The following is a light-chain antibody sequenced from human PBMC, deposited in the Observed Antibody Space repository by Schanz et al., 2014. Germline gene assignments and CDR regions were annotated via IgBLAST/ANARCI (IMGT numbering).Light chain of an antibody. J-gene: IGLJ2*01. Sequence: QSALTQPRSVSGSPGQSVTISCTGTSSDVGAYNYVSWYQQHPGRAPKLMIFDVNQRPSGVPDRFSGSKSGNTASLTVSGXXXEDEADYYCSSYTSSTTLVFGGGTKLTVL. CDR1: SSDVGAYNY. CDR2: DVN. CDR3: SSYTSSTTLV. V-gene: IGLV2-11*01.